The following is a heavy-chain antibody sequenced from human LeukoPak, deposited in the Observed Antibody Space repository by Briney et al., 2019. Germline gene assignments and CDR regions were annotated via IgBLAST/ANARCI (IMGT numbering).Heavy chain of an antibody. CDR1: VXNFSDSR. V-gene: IGHV3-7*04. D-gene: IGHD2-21*01. CDR2: INRDGTEK. CDR3: VRGDWYLES. J-gene: IGHJ4*02. Sequence: PGGSLRLSCATSVXNFSDSRMTWVRQAPGKGLQWVANINRDGTEKHFLDSVEGRFTISRDNAKNSLYLQMNTLRPQDTALYFCVRGDWYLESWGQGTLVTVSS.